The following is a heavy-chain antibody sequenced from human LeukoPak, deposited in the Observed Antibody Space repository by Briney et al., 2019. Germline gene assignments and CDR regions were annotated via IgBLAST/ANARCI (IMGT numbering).Heavy chain of an antibody. D-gene: IGHD3-3*01. CDR1: GFTFSSYR. J-gene: IGHJ6*02. CDR2: ISSSSSYI. V-gene: IGHV3-21*01. CDR3: ARHYDFWSGYWPPNYYYGMDV. Sequence: PGGSLRLSCAASGFTFSSYRMNWVHQAPGKGLEWVSSISSSSSYIYYADSVKGRFTISRDNAKNSLYLQMNSLRAEDTAVYYCARHYDFWSGYWPPNYYYGMDVWGQGTTVTVSS.